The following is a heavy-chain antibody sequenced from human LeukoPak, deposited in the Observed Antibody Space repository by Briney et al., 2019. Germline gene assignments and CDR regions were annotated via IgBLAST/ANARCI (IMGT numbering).Heavy chain of an antibody. CDR1: GFTFSNYW. J-gene: IGHJ4*02. V-gene: IGHV3-7*01. CDR2: IKQDGSEK. CDR3: ARLRGLYSGTYRYQTAFEF. D-gene: IGHD1-26*01. Sequence: GGSLRLSCATSGFTFSNYWMSWVRQAPGKGLEWVANIKQDGSEKYYGDSVKGRFTISRDNAKNSLYLQMNSLRVEDTSVYYCARLRGLYSGTYRYQTAFEFWGQGSLLTVSS.